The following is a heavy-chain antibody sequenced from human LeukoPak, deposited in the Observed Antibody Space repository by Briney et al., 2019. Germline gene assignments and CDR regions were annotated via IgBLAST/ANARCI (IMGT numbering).Heavy chain of an antibody. J-gene: IGHJ4*02. Sequence: GGSLRLSCAASGFTFSSYWMSWVRQAPGKGLEWVANIKQDGSEKYYVDSVKGRFTISRDNAKNSLYLQMNSLRAEDTAVYYCATMADSSSWYVVDYWGQGTLVTVSS. V-gene: IGHV3-7*01. CDR1: GFTFSSYW. D-gene: IGHD6-13*01. CDR3: ATMADSSSWYVVDY. CDR2: IKQDGSEK.